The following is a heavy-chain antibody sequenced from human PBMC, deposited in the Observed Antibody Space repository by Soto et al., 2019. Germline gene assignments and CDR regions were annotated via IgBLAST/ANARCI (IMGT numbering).Heavy chain of an antibody. Sequence: ASVKVSCEASGYSFTSYGMSWVRQAPGQGLEWMGWISAYNGNTNYAQKLQGRVTMTTDTSTSTAYMELRSLRSDDTAVYYCARFEICSSTSCYDGDAFDIWGQGTMVTVSS. V-gene: IGHV1-18*01. CDR1: GYSFTSYG. J-gene: IGHJ3*02. CDR3: ARFEICSSTSCYDGDAFDI. D-gene: IGHD2-2*01. CDR2: ISAYNGNT.